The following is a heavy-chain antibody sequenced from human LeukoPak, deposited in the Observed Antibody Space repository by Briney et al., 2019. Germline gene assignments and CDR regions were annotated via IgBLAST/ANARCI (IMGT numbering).Heavy chain of an antibody. Sequence: PGGSLRLSCAASGFTFSSYAMSWVRQAPGKGLEWVSSISSSSSYIYYADSVKGRFTISRDNAKNSLYLQMNSLRAEDTAVYYCARDLNYGDYKLNSGDYYYMDVWGKGTTVTVSS. CDR1: GFTFSSYA. CDR3: ARDLNYGDYKLNSGDYYYMDV. D-gene: IGHD4-17*01. V-gene: IGHV3-21*01. CDR2: ISSSSSYI. J-gene: IGHJ6*03.